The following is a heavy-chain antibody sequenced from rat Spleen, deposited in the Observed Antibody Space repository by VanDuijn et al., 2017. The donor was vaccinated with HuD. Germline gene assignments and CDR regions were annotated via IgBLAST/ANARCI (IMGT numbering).Heavy chain of an antibody. J-gene: IGHJ2*01. CDR1: GFIFTNYD. CDR2: ISHGGST. D-gene: IGHD3-7*01. V-gene: IGHV5-25*01. CDR3: TRQMKD. Sequence: EVQLVESGGGLVQPGRSMKLSCAASGFIFTNYDMAWVRQAPAKGLEWVATISHGGSTYYPDSVKGRFTISRDNAKSTLYLQMNSLRSEDTATYYCTRQMKDWGQGVMVTVSS.